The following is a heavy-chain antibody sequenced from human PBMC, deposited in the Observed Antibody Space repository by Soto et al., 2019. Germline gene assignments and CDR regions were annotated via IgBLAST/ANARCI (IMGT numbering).Heavy chain of an antibody. J-gene: IGHJ6*02. CDR2: IIPIFGTA. Sequence: SVKVSCKASGGTFSSYAISWVRQAPGQGLEWMGGIIPIFGTANYAQKFQGRVTITADESTSTAYMELSSLRSEDTAVYYCASSAAAGTGYYYGMDVWGQGTTVTVSS. V-gene: IGHV1-69*13. D-gene: IGHD6-13*01. CDR3: ASSAAAGTGYYYGMDV. CDR1: GGTFSSYA.